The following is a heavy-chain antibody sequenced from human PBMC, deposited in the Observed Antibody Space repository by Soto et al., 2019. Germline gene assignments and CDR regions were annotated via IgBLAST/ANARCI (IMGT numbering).Heavy chain of an antibody. CDR2: ISGSGGST. J-gene: IGHJ5*02. D-gene: IGHD2-2*01. Sequence: PGGSLRLSCAASGFTFSSYAMSWVRQAPGKGLELVSAISGSGGSTYYADSVKGRFTISGDNSKNTLYLQMNSLRAEDTAVYYCAKLGVVVPAAPNWFDPWGQGTLVTVSS. V-gene: IGHV3-23*01. CDR1: GFTFSSYA. CDR3: AKLGVVVPAAPNWFDP.